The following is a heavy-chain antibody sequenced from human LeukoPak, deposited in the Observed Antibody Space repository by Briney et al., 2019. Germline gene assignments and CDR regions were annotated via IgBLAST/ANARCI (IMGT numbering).Heavy chain of an antibody. V-gene: IGHV3-30*18. D-gene: IGHD3-16*01. Sequence: PGRSLRLSCAASGFTFSTYGMNWVRQAPGKGLEWVAVISFHGNNKFYADSVKGRFTISRDNSKNTVYLQMNSLRAEDTAVYYCAKDRTPLDDYSWGSSPRFDQWGEGTLVTVSS. CDR3: AKDRTPLDDYSWGSSPRFDQ. CDR1: GFTFSTYG. J-gene: IGHJ4*02. CDR2: ISFHGNNK.